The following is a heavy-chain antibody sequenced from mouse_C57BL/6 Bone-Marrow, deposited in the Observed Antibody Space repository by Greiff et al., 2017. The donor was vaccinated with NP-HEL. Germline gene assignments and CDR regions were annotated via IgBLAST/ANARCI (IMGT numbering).Heavy chain of an antibody. CDR2: IDPETGGT. CDR3: TRGDDYHY. D-gene: IGHD2-4*01. CDR1: GYTFTDYE. Sequence: VNVVESGAELVRPGASVTLSCKASGYTFTDYEMHWVKQTPVHGLEWIGAIDPETGGTAYNQKFKGKAILTADKPSSTAYMELRSLTSEDSAVYYCTRGDDYHYWGQGTTLTVSS. V-gene: IGHV1-15*01. J-gene: IGHJ2*01.